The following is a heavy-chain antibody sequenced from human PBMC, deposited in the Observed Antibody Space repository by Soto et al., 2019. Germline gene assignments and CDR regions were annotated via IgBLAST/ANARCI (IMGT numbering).Heavy chain of an antibody. CDR3: IAITMLREGGFDP. Sequence: QLQLQESGPGLVKPSETLSLTCTVSGGSISSSSYYWGWIRQPPGKGLEWIGSIYYSGSTYYNPSLKRPVTISVDTSKNQCSLKLSSVTAADTAVYYCIAITMLREGGFDPWGQGTLVTVSS. D-gene: IGHD3-10*01. V-gene: IGHV4-39*01. CDR1: GGSISSSSYY. J-gene: IGHJ5*02. CDR2: IYYSGST.